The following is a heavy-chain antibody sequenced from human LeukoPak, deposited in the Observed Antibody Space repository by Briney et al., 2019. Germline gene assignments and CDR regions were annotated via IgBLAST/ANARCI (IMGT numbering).Heavy chain of an antibody. CDR2: ISTYNGNT. CDR3: ARGGHRRYYYTSGSAFDP. V-gene: IGHV1-18*01. D-gene: IGHD3-10*01. Sequence: ASVKVSCKASGYTFTTYGISWVRQAPGQGLEWMGWISTYNGNTNYAQKLQDRVTMTTDTSTSTAYMELRSLRSDDTAVYYCARGGHRRYYYTSGSAFDPWGQGTLVTVSS. CDR1: GYTFTTYG. J-gene: IGHJ5*02.